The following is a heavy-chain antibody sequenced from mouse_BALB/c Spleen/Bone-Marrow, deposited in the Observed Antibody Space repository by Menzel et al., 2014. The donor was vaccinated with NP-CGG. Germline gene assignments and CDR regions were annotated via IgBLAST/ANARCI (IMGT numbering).Heavy chain of an antibody. Sequence: VQLQQSGGGLVQPGGSLKVSCAASGFDFSRDWTSWVRQAPGKGLEWIGEINPDSSTINYTPSLKDKFIISRDNAKNTLYLQMSKVRSEDTALYYCARQYGNYWFAYWGQGTLVTVSA. D-gene: IGHD2-10*02. J-gene: IGHJ3*01. CDR1: GFDFSRDW. CDR3: ARQYGNYWFAY. V-gene: IGHV4-1*02. CDR2: INPDSSTI.